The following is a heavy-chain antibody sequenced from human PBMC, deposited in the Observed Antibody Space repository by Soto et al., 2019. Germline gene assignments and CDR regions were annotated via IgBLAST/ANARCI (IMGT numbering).Heavy chain of an antibody. Sequence: GASVKVSCKAAGGTFSSYAISWVRQAPGQGLEWMGGIIPIFGTANYAQKFQGRVTITADKSTSTAYMELSSLRSEDTAVYYCARVRMTPDYYDSSGYPWDYWGQGTLVTVSS. CDR3: ARVRMTPDYYDSSGYPWDY. J-gene: IGHJ4*02. D-gene: IGHD3-22*01. V-gene: IGHV1-69*06. CDR1: GGTFSSYA. CDR2: IIPIFGTA.